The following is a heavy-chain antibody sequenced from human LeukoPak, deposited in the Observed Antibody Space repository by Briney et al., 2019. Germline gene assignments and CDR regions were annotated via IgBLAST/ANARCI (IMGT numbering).Heavy chain of an antibody. CDR3: ARLSRWDFWSGYPDY. J-gene: IGHJ4*02. Sequence: ASVKVSCKASGYTFTSYGISWVRQAPGQGLEWMGWISAYNGNTNYAQKLQGRVTMTTDTSTSTAYMELRSLRSDDTAVYYCARLSRWDFWSGYPDYWGQGTLATVSS. CDR2: ISAYNGNT. CDR1: GYTFTSYG. D-gene: IGHD3-3*01. V-gene: IGHV1-18*01.